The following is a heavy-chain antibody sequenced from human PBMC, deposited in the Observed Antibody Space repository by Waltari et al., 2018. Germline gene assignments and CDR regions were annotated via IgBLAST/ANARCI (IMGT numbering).Heavy chain of an antibody. CDR2: IYYSGST. D-gene: IGHD4-17*01. CDR1: GGSISSHY. CDR3: ATLMTTVTFFDY. J-gene: IGHJ4*02. V-gene: IGHV4-59*11. Sequence: QVQLQESGPGLVKPSETLSLTCTVSGGSISSHYWSWIRQPPGKGLEWIGYIYYSGSTNYNPSLKSRVTISVDTSKNQFSLKLSSVTAADTAVYYCATLMTTVTFFDYWGQGTLVTVSS.